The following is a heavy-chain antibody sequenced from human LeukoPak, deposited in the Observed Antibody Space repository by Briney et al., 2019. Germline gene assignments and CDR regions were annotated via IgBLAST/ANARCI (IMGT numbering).Heavy chain of an antibody. CDR2: IYSGGVT. CDR1: GFTVSSNY. D-gene: IGHD6-19*01. V-gene: IGHV3-53*01. Sequence: PGGSLRLSCAASGFTVSSNYMSWVRPAPGKGLEWVSLIYSGGVTYYADSVKGRFIISRDNSKNTLFLQMNSMRSEATAVDYWARAPSGWSDYWYFDLWGRGPRVTVSS. J-gene: IGHJ2*01. CDR3: ARAPSGWSDYWYFDL.